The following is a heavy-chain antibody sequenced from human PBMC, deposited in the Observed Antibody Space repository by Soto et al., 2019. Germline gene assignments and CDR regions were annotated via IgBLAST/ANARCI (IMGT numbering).Heavy chain of an antibody. D-gene: IGHD2-15*01. V-gene: IGHV4-4*07. CDR3: ARGGYCNGSACRGAFYYFQYGMDV. CDR2: AHFSGST. Sequence: SETLSLTCTVSGGSISSHYWTWIRQPAGKGLEWIGRAHFSGSTDYNPSLKSRATMPVDTSKNQFSLKLTSVTAADTAVYHCARGGYCNGSACRGAFYYFQYGMDVWGQGTTVTVSS. J-gene: IGHJ6*02. CDR1: GGSISSHY.